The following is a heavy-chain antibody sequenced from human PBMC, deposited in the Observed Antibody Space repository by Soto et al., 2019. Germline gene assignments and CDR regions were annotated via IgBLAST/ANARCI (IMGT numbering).Heavy chain of an antibody. V-gene: IGHV3-30*18. D-gene: IGHD3-3*01. J-gene: IGHJ4*02. CDR2: ISYDGSNK. Sequence: LSLTCAASGFTFSSYGMHWVRQAPGKGLEWVAVISYDGSNKYYADSVKGRFTISRDNSKNTLYLQMNSLRAEDTAVYYCAKDMGDYDFWSGYYRPGNSYFDYWGQGTLVTVSS. CDR3: AKDMGDYDFWSGYYRPGNSYFDY. CDR1: GFTFSSYG.